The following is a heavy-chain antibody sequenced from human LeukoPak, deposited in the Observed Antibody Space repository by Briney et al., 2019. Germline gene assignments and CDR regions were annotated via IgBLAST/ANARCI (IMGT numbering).Heavy chain of an antibody. V-gene: IGHV3-7*01. D-gene: IGHD3-22*01. Sequence: GGSLRLSCAASGFTFSSYWMSWVRQAPGKGLEWVANIKQDGSEKYYVDSVKGRFTISRGNAKNSLYLQMNSLRAEDTAVYYCASPRRGGYYYVFDFDYWGQGTLVTVSS. CDR3: ASPRRGGYYYVFDFDY. CDR2: IKQDGSEK. J-gene: IGHJ4*02. CDR1: GFTFSSYW.